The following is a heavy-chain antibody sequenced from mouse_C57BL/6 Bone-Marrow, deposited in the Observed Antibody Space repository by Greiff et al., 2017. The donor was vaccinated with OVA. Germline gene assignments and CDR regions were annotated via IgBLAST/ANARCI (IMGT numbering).Heavy chain of an antibody. J-gene: IGHJ3*01. CDR3: TRDYYGSIWFAY. CDR2: IYPGNSDT. D-gene: IGHD1-1*01. Sequence: VQLQQSGTVLARPGASVKMSCKTSGYTFTSYWMHWVKQRPGQGLEWIGAIYPGNSDTSYNQKFKGKAKLTAVTSASTAYMELSSLTNEDSAVYYCTRDYYGSIWFAYWGQETLVTVSA. V-gene: IGHV1-5*01. CDR1: GYTFTSYW.